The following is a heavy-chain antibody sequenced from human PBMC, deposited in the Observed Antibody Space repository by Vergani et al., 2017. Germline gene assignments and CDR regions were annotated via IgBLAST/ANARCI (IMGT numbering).Heavy chain of an antibody. V-gene: IGHV3-33*06. CDR3: ANDNFIVVVPADPTLDAFDI. Sequence: VQLVESGGGVVQPGRSLRLSCAASGFTFSNYAMHWVRQAPGKGLEWVAVIWYDGSNKYYADSVKGRFTISRDNSKNTLYLQMNSLRAEDTAVYYCANDNFIVVVPADPTLDAFDIWGQGTMVTVSS. J-gene: IGHJ3*02. D-gene: IGHD2-2*01. CDR1: GFTFSNYA. CDR2: IWYDGSNK.